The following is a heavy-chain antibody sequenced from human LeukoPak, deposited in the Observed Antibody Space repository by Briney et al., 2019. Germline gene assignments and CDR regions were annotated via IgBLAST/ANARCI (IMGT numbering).Heavy chain of an antibody. Sequence: ASVKVSCKASGYTFTGYYMHWGRQARGPGLEWMGWINPNSGGTNYAQKFQGRVTMTRDTSISTAYMELSRLRSDDTAVYYCARDSITYCGGDCYSGYWGQGTPVTVSS. J-gene: IGHJ4*02. CDR3: ARDSITYCGGDCYSGY. D-gene: IGHD2-21*02. CDR2: INPNSGGT. V-gene: IGHV1-2*02. CDR1: GYTFTGYY.